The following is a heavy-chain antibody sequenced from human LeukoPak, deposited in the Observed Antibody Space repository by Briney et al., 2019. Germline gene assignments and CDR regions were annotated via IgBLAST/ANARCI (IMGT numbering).Heavy chain of an antibody. CDR1: GGSISSSSYY. V-gene: IGHV4-39*07. Sequence: SETLSLTCTVSGGSISSSSYYWGWIRQPPGKGLEWIGSIYYSGSTYYNPSLKSRVTISVDTSKNQFSLKLSSVTAADTAVYYCARETSLAGFASGLGFNYWGQGILVTVSS. D-gene: IGHD6-19*01. J-gene: IGHJ4*02. CDR2: IYYSGST. CDR3: ARETSLAGFASGLGFNY.